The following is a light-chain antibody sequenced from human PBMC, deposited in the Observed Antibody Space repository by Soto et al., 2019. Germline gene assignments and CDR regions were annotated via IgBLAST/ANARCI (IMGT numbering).Light chain of an antibody. CDR2: GAS. V-gene: IGKV3-20*01. J-gene: IGKJ2*01. Sequence: EIVMTQSPATLSVSPVEIATLSCRASQSVSSTYLAWYRHKPGQAPRLLIYGASSRAAGIPDRFSGSGSGTDFTLTISRLEPEDFAVYYCHHFGSSRHTGGQGTKVDIK. CDR1: QSVSSTY. CDR3: HHFGSSRHT.